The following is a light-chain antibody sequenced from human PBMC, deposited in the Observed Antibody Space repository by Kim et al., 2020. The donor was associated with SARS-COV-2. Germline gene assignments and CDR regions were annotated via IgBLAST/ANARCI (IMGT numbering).Light chain of an antibody. Sequence: GQSITISRTGTSKDVGAYNYVSWYQQHPGKAPKLIIYDVYSRPSGVSNRFSGSKSGNTASLTISGLQAEDEADYYCSSYTTSNTYVFATGTKVTVL. J-gene: IGLJ1*01. V-gene: IGLV2-14*03. CDR3: SSYTTSNTYV. CDR1: SKDVGAYNY. CDR2: DVY.